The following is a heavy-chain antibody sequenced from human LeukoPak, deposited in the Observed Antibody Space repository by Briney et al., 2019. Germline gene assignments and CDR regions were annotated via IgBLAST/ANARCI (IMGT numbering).Heavy chain of an antibody. J-gene: IGHJ6*03. Sequence: SQTLSVTCTVSGGSISSGGYYWSWIRQHPGKGLEWIGYIYYSGSTYYNPSLKSRVTISVDTSKNQFSLKLSSVTAADTAVYYCARVNAPYYYYYMDFWGKGTTVTVSS. CDR2: IYYSGST. CDR3: ARVNAPYYYYYMDF. CDR1: GGSISSGGYY. V-gene: IGHV4-31*03.